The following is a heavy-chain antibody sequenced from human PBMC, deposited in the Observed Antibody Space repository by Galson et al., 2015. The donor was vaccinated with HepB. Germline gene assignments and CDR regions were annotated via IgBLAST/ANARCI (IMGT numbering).Heavy chain of an antibody. D-gene: IGHD2-15*01. CDR2: ISAYNGNT. CDR1: GYTFTSYG. CDR3: ARGVVVAATREIKGDWFDP. J-gene: IGHJ5*02. Sequence: SVKVSCKASGYTFTSYGISWVRQAPGQGLEWMGWISAYNGNTNYAQKLQGRVTMTTDTSTSTAYMELRSLRSDDTAVYYCARGVVVAATREIKGDWFDPWGQGTLVTVSS. V-gene: IGHV1-18*04.